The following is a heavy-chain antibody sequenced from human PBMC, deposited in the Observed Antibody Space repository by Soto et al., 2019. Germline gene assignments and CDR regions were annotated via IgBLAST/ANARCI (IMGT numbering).Heavy chain of an antibody. Sequence: QVQLVQSGAEVKKPGSSVKVSCKASGGTFSSYAISWVRQAPGQGLEWMGGIIPIFGTANYAQKFQGRVTITADESTSTAYMELTSLRSEDTAVYYCARNVLVSAIFLCSAFDIWGQGTMVTVSS. CDR1: GGTFSSYA. D-gene: IGHD2-21*02. CDR3: ARNVLVSAIFLCSAFDI. CDR2: IIPIFGTA. V-gene: IGHV1-69*12. J-gene: IGHJ3*02.